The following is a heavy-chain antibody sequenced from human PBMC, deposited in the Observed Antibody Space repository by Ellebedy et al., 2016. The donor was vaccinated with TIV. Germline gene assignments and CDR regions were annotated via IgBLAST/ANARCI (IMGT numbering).Heavy chain of an antibody. J-gene: IGHJ5*02. CDR3: VPFDLYYDDSGGSPS. Sequence: GESLKISCAASGLTFSDYYMSWIRQAPGKGLEWASYISGTGTTIYYADSVKGRFTISRDNPKNSLSLQMNSLRAEDSAVYYCVPFDLYYDDSGGSPSWGQGTLVTVSS. CDR2: ISGTGTTI. D-gene: IGHD3-22*01. CDR1: GLTFSDYY. V-gene: IGHV3-11*01.